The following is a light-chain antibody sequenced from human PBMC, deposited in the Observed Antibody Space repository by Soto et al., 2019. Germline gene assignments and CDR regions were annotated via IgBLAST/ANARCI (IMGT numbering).Light chain of an antibody. CDR1: QGIRND. CDR2: DAS. V-gene: IGKV1D-13*01. Sequence: AIQMTQSPSSLSASVGDRVTITCRASQGIRNDLGWYQQKPGKAPKLLIYDASSLESGVPSRFSGSGSGTEFTLIISGLQPDDSATYYCQQYTNTNNPWMFGQGTKVDIK. CDR3: QQYTNTNNPWM. J-gene: IGKJ1*01.